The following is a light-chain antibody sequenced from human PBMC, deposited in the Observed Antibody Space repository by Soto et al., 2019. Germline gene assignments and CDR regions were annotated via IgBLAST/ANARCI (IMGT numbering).Light chain of an antibody. V-gene: IGKV3-20*01. CDR1: QSIGTNY. CDR2: AAS. J-gene: IGKJ1*01. Sequence: LTQSSGTLSLSTGERATLSCRASQSIGTNYVAWFQQKPGQAPTLLIYAASRRATGIPDRFSGSGSGTEFTLTISRLEPEDFAVYFCQNYSSTPRTFGQGSKV. CDR3: QNYSSTPRT.